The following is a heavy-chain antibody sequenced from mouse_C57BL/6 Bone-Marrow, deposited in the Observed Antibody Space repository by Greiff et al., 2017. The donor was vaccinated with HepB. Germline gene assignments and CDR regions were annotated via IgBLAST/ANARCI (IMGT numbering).Heavy chain of an antibody. V-gene: IGHV3-6*01. Sequence: EVKLQESGPGLVKPSQSLSLTCSVTGYSITSGYYWNWIRQFPGNKLEWMGYISYDGSNNYNPSLKNRISITRDTSKNQFFLKLNSVTTEDTATYYCAREGLLNAWFAYWGQGTLVTVSA. CDR2: ISYDGSN. CDR1: GYSITSGYY. CDR3: AREGLLNAWFAY. D-gene: IGHD1-3*01. J-gene: IGHJ3*01.